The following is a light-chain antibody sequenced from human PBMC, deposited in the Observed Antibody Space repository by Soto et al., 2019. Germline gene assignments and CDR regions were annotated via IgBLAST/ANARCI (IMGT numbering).Light chain of an antibody. CDR3: QQYENLPT. J-gene: IGKJ5*01. Sequence: DIQMTQSPSSLAASLGDRVTITCQASQNINNYLNWYQQKQGRAPKLLIYDASNLEAGVPSRFRGSGSGTDFTFTISRLKPEDTATYYCQQYENLPTFGQGTRLEI. V-gene: IGKV1-33*01. CDR2: DAS. CDR1: QNINNY.